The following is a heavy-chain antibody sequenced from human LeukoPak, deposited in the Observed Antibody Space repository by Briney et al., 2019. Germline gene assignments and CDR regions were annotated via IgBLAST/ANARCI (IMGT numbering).Heavy chain of an antibody. Sequence: SETLSLTCTVSGYSISSGYYWGWIRQPPGKGLEWIGSIYHSGSTYYNPSLKSRVTISVDTSKNQFSLKLSSVTAADTAVYYCARGYSGDRDWFDPWGQGTLVTVSS. J-gene: IGHJ5*02. CDR2: IYHSGST. CDR1: GYSISSGYY. V-gene: IGHV4-38-2*02. CDR3: ARGYSGDRDWFDP. D-gene: IGHD3-16*02.